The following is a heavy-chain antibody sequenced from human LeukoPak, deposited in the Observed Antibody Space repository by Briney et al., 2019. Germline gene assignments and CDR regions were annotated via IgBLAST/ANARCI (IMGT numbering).Heavy chain of an antibody. J-gene: IGHJ4*02. D-gene: IGHD5-24*01. CDR3: ARDRRDGYNVDY. CDR2: ISSSSYI. CDR1: GFTFSNYN. V-gene: IGHV3-21*01. Sequence: GGSLRLSCAASGFTFSNYNMNWVRQAPGKGLEWVSSISSSSYIYYADSVKGRSTISRDNAKNSLYLQMNSLRAEDTAVYYCARDRRDGYNVDYWGQGTLVTVSS.